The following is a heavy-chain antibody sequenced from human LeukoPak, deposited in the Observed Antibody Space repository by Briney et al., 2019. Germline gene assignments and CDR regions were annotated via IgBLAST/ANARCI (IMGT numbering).Heavy chain of an antibody. CDR1: GFTFSNYW. CDR2: ISSNGGST. Sequence: GGSLRLSCAASGFTFSNYWMTWVRQAPGKGLEYVSAISSNGGSTYYADSVKGRFTISRDNSKNTLYLQMSSLRAEDTAVYYCVKDQGTRYYYGSGSYYDHWGQGTLVTVSS. CDR3: VKDQGTRYYYGSGSYYDH. D-gene: IGHD3-10*01. V-gene: IGHV3-64D*09. J-gene: IGHJ4*02.